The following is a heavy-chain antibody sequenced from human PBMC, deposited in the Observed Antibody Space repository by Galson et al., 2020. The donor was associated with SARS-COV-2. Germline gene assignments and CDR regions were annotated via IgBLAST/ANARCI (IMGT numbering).Heavy chain of an antibody. CDR3: AKDRVYYVCSGQTLKH. V-gene: IGHV3-43D*04. CDR1: GFTFDDYA. Sequence: GGSLRLSCAASGFTFDDYAMHWVRQAPGKGLEWVSLISWDGGSTYYADSVKGRFTISRDNSKNSLYLQMNSLRAEDTALYYCAKDRVYYVCSGQTLKHWGQGHLVTVSS. J-gene: IGHJ1*01. D-gene: IGHD3-22*01. CDR2: ISWDGGST.